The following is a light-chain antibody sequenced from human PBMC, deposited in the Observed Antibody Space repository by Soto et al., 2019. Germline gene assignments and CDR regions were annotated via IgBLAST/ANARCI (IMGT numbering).Light chain of an antibody. V-gene: IGLV2-14*01. CDR3: CSFALRSTLI. Sequence: QSALTQPASVSGSPGQSITISCSGGTSDIGTYNYVSWYQHHPGKVPKVMIYEVSNRPSGVSNRFSGSKSGNTASLTISGLQAEDEADYYCCSFALRSTLIFGGGTKLTVL. CDR1: TSDIGTYNY. J-gene: IGLJ2*01. CDR2: EVS.